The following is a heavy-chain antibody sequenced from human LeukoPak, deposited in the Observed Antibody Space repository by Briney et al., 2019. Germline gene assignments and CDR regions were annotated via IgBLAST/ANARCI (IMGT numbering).Heavy chain of an antibody. CDR2: IYYSGST. J-gene: IGHJ4*02. CDR3: AREGAYGSGSTYFDY. CDR1: GGSFSGYY. V-gene: IGHV4-59*01. D-gene: IGHD3-10*01. Sequence: SETLSLTCAVYGGSFSGYYWSWIRQPPGKGLEWIGYIYYSGSTNYNPSLKSRVTISVDTSKNQFSLKLSSVTAADTAVYYCAREGAYGSGSTYFDYWGQGTLVTVSS.